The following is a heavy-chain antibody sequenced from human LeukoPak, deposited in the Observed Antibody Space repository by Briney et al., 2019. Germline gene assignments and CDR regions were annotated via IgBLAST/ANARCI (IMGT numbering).Heavy chain of an antibody. Sequence: PGGSLRLSCAASGFTFSSYAMHWVRQAPGKGLEWVAIISYDGSNKYYADSMKGRFTISRDNSKNTLYLQMNSLRAEDTAVYYCARGAAGSSWYADAFDIWGQGTMVTVSS. CDR3: ARGAAGSSWYADAFDI. D-gene: IGHD6-13*01. J-gene: IGHJ3*02. CDR1: GFTFSSYA. V-gene: IGHV3-30-3*01. CDR2: ISYDGSNK.